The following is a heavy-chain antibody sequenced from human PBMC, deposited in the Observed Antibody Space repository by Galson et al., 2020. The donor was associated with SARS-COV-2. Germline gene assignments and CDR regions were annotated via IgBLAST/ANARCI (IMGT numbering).Heavy chain of an antibody. CDR1: GFTFSSYG. Sequence: QAGGSLRLSCAASGFTFSSYGMHWVRQAPGKGLEWVAVIWYDGSNKYYADSVKGRFTISRDNSKNTLYLQMNSLRAEDTAVYYCASSGSAYYGMDVWGQGTTVTVSS. V-gene: IGHV3-33*01. CDR3: ASSGSAYYGMDV. J-gene: IGHJ6*02. CDR2: IWYDGSNK. D-gene: IGHD3-10*01.